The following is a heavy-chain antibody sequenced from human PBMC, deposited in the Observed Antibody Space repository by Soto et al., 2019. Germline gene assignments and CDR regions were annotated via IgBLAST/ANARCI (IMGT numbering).Heavy chain of an antibody. V-gene: IGHV1-69*04. CDR1: GGTFSSYT. CDR2: IIPILGIA. D-gene: IGHD3-10*01. Sequence: SVRVSCKASGGTFSSYTISWVRQAPGQGLEWMGRIIPILGIANYAQKFQGRVTMTTDTSTSTAYMELRSLRSDDTAVFYCAREMVRGVGSDYWGQGTLVTISS. CDR3: AREMVRGVGSDY. J-gene: IGHJ4*02.